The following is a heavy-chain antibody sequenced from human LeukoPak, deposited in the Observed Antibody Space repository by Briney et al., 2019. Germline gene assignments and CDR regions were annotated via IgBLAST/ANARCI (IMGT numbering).Heavy chain of an antibody. CDR1: GGSFSGYY. CDR3: ASQYYYGSGSYVDY. V-gene: IGHV4-34*01. Sequence: SETLSLTCAVYGGSFSGYYWSWIRQPPGKGLEWIGEINHSGSTNYNPSLKSRVTISVDASKNQFSLKLSSVTAADTAVYYCASQYYYGSGSYVDYWGQGTLVTVSS. D-gene: IGHD3-10*01. J-gene: IGHJ4*02. CDR2: INHSGST.